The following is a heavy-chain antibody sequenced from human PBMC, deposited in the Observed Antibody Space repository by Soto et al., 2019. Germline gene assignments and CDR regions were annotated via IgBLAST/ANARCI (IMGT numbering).Heavy chain of an antibody. D-gene: IGHD6-13*01. CDR3: ARAAAAAAPRQGSCDP. J-gene: IGHJ5*02. Sequence: QGLEWMGIINPSGGSTSYAQKFQGRVTMTRDTSTSTVYMELSSLRSEDTAVYYCARAAAAAAPRQGSCDPWGQATLVTVSS. V-gene: IGHV1-46*03. CDR2: INPSGGST.